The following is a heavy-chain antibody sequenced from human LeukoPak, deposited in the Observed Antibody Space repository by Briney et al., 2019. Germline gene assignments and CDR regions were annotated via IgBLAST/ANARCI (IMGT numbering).Heavy chain of an antibody. J-gene: IGHJ4*02. CDR1: GGSISSGSYY. CDR3: ARDRSDTIFDY. D-gene: IGHD6-6*01. V-gene: IGHV4-61*02. Sequence: PSQTLSLTCTVSGGSISSGSYYWTWIRQPAGKGLEWIGRVYTSGTTNYNPSLQSRVATSVDTSKNQFSLRLSSVTAADTAVYYCARDRSDTIFDYWGQGTLVTVSS. CDR2: VYTSGTT.